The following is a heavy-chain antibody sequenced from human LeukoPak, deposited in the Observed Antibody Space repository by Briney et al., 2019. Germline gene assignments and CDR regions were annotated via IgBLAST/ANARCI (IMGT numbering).Heavy chain of an antibody. J-gene: IGHJ5*02. CDR1: GYTFTSYY. V-gene: IGHV1-2*02. CDR3: ARSIVVVVAAGDWFDP. Sequence: ASVKVSCKASGYTFTSYYMHWVRQAPGQGLEWMGWINPNSGGTNYAQKFQGRVTMTRDTSISTAYMELSRLRSDDTAVYYCARSIVVVVAAGDWFDPWGQGTLVTVSS. D-gene: IGHD2-15*01. CDR2: INPNSGGT.